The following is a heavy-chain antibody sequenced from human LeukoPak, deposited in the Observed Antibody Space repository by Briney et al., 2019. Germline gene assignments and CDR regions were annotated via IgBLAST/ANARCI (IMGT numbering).Heavy chain of an antibody. CDR3: ARGRGRDVSFYYGMDV. V-gene: IGHV4-61*02. Sequence: SQTLSLTCTVSRGSISSGSYYWSWIRQPAEKGLEWIGRIYSNGTTNHNPSLKSRATISVDTSKNHFSLKLSSVTAADTAVYCCARGRGRDVSFYYGMDVWGQGTTVTVSS. D-gene: IGHD3-10*01. CDR2: IYSNGTT. J-gene: IGHJ6*02. CDR1: RGSISSGSYY.